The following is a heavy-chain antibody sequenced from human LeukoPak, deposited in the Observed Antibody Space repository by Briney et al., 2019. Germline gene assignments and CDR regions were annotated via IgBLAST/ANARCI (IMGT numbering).Heavy chain of an antibody. D-gene: IGHD2-2*01. CDR2: ISGSGGST. J-gene: IGHJ4*02. Sequence: GGSLGLSCAASGFTFSSYAMSWVRQAPGKGLEWVSAISGSGGSTYYADSVKGRFTISRDNSKNTLYLQMNSLRAEDTAVYYCAKERSMSSSTLLVGDYWGQGILVTVSS. CDR3: AKERSMSSSTLLVGDY. CDR1: GFTFSSYA. V-gene: IGHV3-23*01.